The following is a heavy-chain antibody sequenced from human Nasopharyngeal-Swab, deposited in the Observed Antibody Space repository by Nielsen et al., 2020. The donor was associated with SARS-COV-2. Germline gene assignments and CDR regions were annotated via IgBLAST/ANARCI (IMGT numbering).Heavy chain of an antibody. V-gene: IGHV6-1*01. CDR1: GDSVSSNSAA. J-gene: IGHJ6*02. Sequence: SCAISGDSVSSNSAAWNWIRQSPSRGLEWLGRTYYRSEWYNDYAVSVKSRITINPDTSKNQFSLQLNSVTPEDTAVYYCARVQSSGWSYYYYGMDVWGQGTTVTVSS. CDR3: ARVQSSGWSYYYYGMDV. D-gene: IGHD6-19*01. CDR2: TYYRSEWYN.